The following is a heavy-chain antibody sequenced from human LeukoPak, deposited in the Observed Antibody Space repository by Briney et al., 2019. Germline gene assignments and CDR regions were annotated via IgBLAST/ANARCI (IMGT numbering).Heavy chain of an antibody. J-gene: IGHJ6*02. V-gene: IGHV5-51*01. CDR3: ARHRGTIFGVVSEEDYGMDV. CDR2: IYPGDSDT. D-gene: IGHD3-3*01. Sequence: HGESLKIPCKGSGYSFTSYRIGWVRQMPGKGLEWMEIIYPGDSDTRYSPSFQGQVTISADKSISTAYLQWSSLKASDTAMYYCARHRGTIFGVVSEEDYGMDVWGQGTTVTVSS. CDR1: GYSFTSYR.